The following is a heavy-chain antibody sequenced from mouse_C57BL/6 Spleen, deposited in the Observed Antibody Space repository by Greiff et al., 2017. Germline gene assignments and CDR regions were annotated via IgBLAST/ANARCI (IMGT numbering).Heavy chain of an antibody. V-gene: IGHV1-7*01. CDR3: ARAVTTVVAPYYFDY. Sequence: VQLQQSGAELAKPGASVKLSCKASGYTFTSYWLPWVKQRPGQGLEWIGYINPSSGYTKYNQKFKDKATLTADKASSTAYIQLSSLTYEDSADYDGARAVTTVVAPYYFDYWGQGTTLTVSS. D-gene: IGHD1-1*01. J-gene: IGHJ2*01. CDR2: INPSSGYT. CDR1: GYTFTSYW.